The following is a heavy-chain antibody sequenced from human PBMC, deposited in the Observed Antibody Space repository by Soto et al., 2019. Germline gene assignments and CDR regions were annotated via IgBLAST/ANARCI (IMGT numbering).Heavy chain of an antibody. CDR1: GDTFTSYY. J-gene: IGHJ4*02. Sequence: ASVKVSCKAPGDTFTSYYMHWVRQAPGHGLEWMGVINPNGGSTRFAQKFQGRVTMTSDTSTSTVYMELRGLTSEDTAIYYCVGRLTSIYNYFDSWGQGTQVTVSS. V-gene: IGHV1-46*01. D-gene: IGHD2-8*01. CDR3: VGRLTSIYNYFDS. CDR2: INPNGGST.